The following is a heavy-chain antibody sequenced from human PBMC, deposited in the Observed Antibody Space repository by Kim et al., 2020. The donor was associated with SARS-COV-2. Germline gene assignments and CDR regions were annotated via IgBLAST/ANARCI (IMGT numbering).Heavy chain of an antibody. Sequence: YAQGFTGRFVFSLDTSVSTACLQISSLKAEDTAVYYCARGGYSSAWTFDYWGQGTLVTVSS. J-gene: IGHJ4*02. V-gene: IGHV7-4-1*02. CDR3: ARGGYSSAWTFDY. D-gene: IGHD6-19*01.